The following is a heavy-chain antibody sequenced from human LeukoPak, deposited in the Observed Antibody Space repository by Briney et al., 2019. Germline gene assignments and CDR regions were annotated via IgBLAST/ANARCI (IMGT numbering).Heavy chain of an antibody. V-gene: IGHV3-23*01. D-gene: IGHD2-21*02. CDR2: VNFGGHTA. CDR3: AKKASRVTGNDAFDI. J-gene: IGHJ3*02. CDR1: GFTFSDYS. Sequence: GGSLRLSCTASGFTFSDYSMVWVRQPPGRGPEWVSGVNFGGHTADYAASVRGRFTISRDNSKNTVYLQMNSLRVDDTAVYFCAKKASRVTGNDAFDIWGQGTMVTVSS.